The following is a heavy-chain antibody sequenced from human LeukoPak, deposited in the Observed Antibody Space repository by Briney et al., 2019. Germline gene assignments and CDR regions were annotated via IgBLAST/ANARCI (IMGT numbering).Heavy chain of an antibody. J-gene: IGHJ4*02. V-gene: IGHV3-7*01. CDR2: IKQAGSEK. CDR3: ARVVPPLYYFDY. CDR1: GFTFSSSW. Sequence: GGSLRLSCAASGFTFSSSWMSWVRQAPGKGLEWVANIKQAGSEKYYVDSVKGRFTISRDNAKNSLYLQINSLRAEDTAVYFCARVVPPLYYFDYWGQGTQVTVSS. D-gene: IGHD2-2*01.